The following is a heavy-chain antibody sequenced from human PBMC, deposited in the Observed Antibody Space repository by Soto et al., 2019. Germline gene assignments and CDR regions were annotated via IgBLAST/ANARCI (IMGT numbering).Heavy chain of an antibody. CDR3: ARDPYSYGYYFDY. V-gene: IGHV4-4*07. J-gene: IGHJ4*01. D-gene: IGHD5-18*01. Sequence: SETLSLTCTVSGGSISSYYWSWIRQPAGKGLEWIGRIYTSVSANYNPSLKSRVTLSVDTSKNQFSLTLIHVTAADTAVYYCARDPYSYGYYFDYWGHGTLVTVSS. CDR2: IYTSVSA. CDR1: GGSISSYY.